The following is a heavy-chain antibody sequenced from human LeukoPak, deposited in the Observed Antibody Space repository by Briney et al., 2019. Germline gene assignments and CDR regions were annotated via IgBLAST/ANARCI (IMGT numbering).Heavy chain of an antibody. CDR2: INHSGST. V-gene: IGHV4-34*01. Sequence: SETLSLTCAVFGGSFSSYFWSWLRQSPGKGLEWIGEINHSGSTNYNPSLKSRVTILLGTSKNQFSLRLSSVTAADTAVYYCMYSGSNYPDYWGQGTLVIVSS. D-gene: IGHD1-26*01. CDR3: MYSGSNYPDY. J-gene: IGHJ4*02. CDR1: GGSFSSYF.